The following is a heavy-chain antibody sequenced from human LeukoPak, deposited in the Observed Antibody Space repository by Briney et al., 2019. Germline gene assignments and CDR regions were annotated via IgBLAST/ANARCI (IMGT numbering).Heavy chain of an antibody. CDR1: GGSFSGYY. D-gene: IGHD3-22*01. CDR2: INHSGST. J-gene: IGHJ5*02. Sequence: SETLSLTCAVYGGSFSGYYWSWIRQPPGKGLEWIGEINHSGSTNYNPSLKSRVTISVDTSKNQFSLKLSSVTAADTAVYYCARDADYYDSSGYYYGWFDPWGQGTLVTVSS. CDR3: ARDADYYDSSGYYYGWFDP. V-gene: IGHV4-34*01.